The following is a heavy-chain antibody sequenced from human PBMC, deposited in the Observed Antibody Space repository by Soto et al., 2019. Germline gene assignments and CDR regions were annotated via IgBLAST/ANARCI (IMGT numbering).Heavy chain of an antibody. V-gene: IGHV4-30-4*01. J-gene: IGHJ4*02. CDR2: IYYSGST. D-gene: IGHD2-15*01. CDR3: ARGRAFRYCSGGSCYRIDY. CDR1: GGSISSGDYY. Sequence: SETLSLTCTVSGGSISSGDYYWSWIRQPPGKGLEWIGYIYYSGSTYYNPSLKSRITISVDTSKNQFSLKLSSVTAADTAVYYCARGRAFRYCSGGSCYRIDYWGQGTLVTVSS.